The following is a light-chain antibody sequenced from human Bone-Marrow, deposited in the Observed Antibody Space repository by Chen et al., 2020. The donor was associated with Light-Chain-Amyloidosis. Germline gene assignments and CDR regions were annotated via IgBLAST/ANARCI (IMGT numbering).Light chain of an antibody. CDR2: AAS. J-gene: IGKJ1*01. V-gene: IGKV1-27*01. CDR3: QKYNSAPRT. Sequence: DIQMTQSPSSLSASVGDRVPITCRASQDISNYLAWYQQKPGKAPKLLIYAASALQSGVPSRFRGSGSGSGTDFTLTINSLQPEDVATYYCQKYNSAPRTFGQGTKVEIK. CDR1: QDISNY.